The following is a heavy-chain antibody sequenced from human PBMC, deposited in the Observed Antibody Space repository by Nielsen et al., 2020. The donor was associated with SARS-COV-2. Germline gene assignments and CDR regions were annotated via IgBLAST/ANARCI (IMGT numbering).Heavy chain of an antibody. CDR2: ISYDGSSK. CDR1: GFTFSSYA. CDR3: ARDDVEPRYCSGGDCHSTYYYYGMDV. J-gene: IGHJ6*02. Sequence: GESLKISCAASGFTFSSYAMHWVRQAPGKGLEWVAVISYDGSSKYYADSVKGRFTISRDNSKNTLYLQMSSLRAEDTAIYYCARDDVEPRYCSGGDCHSTYYYYGMDVWDQGTTVTVSS. V-gene: IGHV3-30*04. D-gene: IGHD2-15*01.